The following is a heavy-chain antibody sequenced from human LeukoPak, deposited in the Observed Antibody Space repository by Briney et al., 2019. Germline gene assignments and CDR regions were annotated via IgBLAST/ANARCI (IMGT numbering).Heavy chain of an antibody. V-gene: IGHV3-21*01. CDR3: ARGPLIWGRLTFYFDY. D-gene: IGHD3-10*01. CDR2: ISSSSSYI. J-gene: IGHJ4*02. CDR1: GFTFSSYS. Sequence: GGSLRLSCAASGFTFSSYSMNWVRQAPGKGLEWVSSISSSSSYIYYADSVKGRFTISRDNAKNSLYLQMNSLRAEDTAVYYCARGPLIWGRLTFYFDYWGQGTLVTVSS.